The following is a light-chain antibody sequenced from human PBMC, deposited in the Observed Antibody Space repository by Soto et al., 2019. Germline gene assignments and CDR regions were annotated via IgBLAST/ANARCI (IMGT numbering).Light chain of an antibody. CDR2: DVS. J-gene: IGLJ1*01. CDR1: SSDVGGYKS. CDR3: YSYVGSYSYV. V-gene: IGLV2-11*01. Sequence: QSALTQPRSVSGSPGQSVTVSCIGTSSDVGGYKSVSWYQQYPGKAPKLMIYDVSERPSGVPNRFSGSKSGNTASLTISGLQAEDEADYYCYSYVGSYSYVFGTGTKVTVL.